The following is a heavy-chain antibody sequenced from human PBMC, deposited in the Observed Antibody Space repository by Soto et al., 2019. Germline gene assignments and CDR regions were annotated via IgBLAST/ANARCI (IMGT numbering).Heavy chain of an antibody. CDR2: LTPSGGNT. V-gene: IGHV3-23*01. CDR1: VFSFSTYA. D-gene: IGHD2-8*01. CDR3: ARRYCPNGVCYTNYYYYIDV. J-gene: IGHJ6*03. Sequence: EVQLLDSGGGLVQPGGSLRLSCAASVFSFSTYAMTWVRQAPGKGMEWVSTLTPSGGNTYYADSVQGRFTISRDNSMNTLYLQMNSLRAEDTTVYYCARRYCPNGVCYTNYYYYIDVWGEGTTVTVSS.